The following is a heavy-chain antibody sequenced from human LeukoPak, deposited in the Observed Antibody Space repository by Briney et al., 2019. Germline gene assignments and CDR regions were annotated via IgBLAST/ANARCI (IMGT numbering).Heavy chain of an antibody. D-gene: IGHD6-19*01. Sequence: GGSLRLSCVASGFTFGGYTINWVRLAPGKGLEWVSSISSSLNMYFAESVKGRFTISRDSARNSVSLQLNSLRVEDTAVYYCARDPGVRWLVGFDYWGQGTLVTVSS. J-gene: IGHJ4*02. CDR2: ISSSLNM. CDR1: GFTFGGYT. V-gene: IGHV3-21*01. CDR3: ARDPGVRWLVGFDY.